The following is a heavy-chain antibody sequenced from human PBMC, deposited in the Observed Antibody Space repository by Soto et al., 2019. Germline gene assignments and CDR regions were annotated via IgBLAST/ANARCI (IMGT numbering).Heavy chain of an antibody. CDR1: GGTFSSYA. J-gene: IGHJ6*02. D-gene: IGHD1-20*01. Sequence: QVQLVQSGAEVKKPGSSVKVSCKASGGTFSSYAISWVRQAPGQGLEWMGGIIPIFGTANYAQKFQGRVTITADESTSTAYMELSSLRSADADVYYCARGITGTVSYYYGRDVWGQGTTVTVSS. V-gene: IGHV1-69*12. CDR2: IIPIFGTA. CDR3: ARGITGTVSYYYGRDV.